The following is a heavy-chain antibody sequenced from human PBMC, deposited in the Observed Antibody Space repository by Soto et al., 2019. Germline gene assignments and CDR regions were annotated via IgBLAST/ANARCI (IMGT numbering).Heavy chain of an antibody. CDR2: INGDNGNT. V-gene: IGHV1-3*01. J-gene: IGHJ3*02. D-gene: IGHD2-15*01. CDR1: GYTFITYA. Sequence: GASVKVSCKYSGYTFITYAMHWVRQAPGQRLEWMGWINGDNGNTKYSQKFQGRVTITRDTSASTAYMELSSLRSEDTAVYYCVRRVVTAKVDAFDIWGQGTMVTVSS. CDR3: VRRVVTAKVDAFDI.